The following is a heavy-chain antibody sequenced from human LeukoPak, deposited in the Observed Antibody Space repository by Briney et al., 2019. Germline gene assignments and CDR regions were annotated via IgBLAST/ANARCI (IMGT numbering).Heavy chain of an antibody. CDR3: ARDHPTSILEWLSYYYYSMDV. V-gene: IGHV1-18*01. D-gene: IGHD3-3*01. Sequence: GASVKVSCKASGYTFTSYGISWVRQAPGQGLEWMGWISAYNGNTNYAQKLQGRVTMTTDTSTSTAYMELRSLRSDDTAVYYCARDHPTSILEWLSYYYYSMDVWGQGTTVTVSS. J-gene: IGHJ6*02. CDR1: GYTFTSYG. CDR2: ISAYNGNT.